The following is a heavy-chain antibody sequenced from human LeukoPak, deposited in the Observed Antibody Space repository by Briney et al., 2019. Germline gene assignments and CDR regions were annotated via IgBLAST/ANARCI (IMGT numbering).Heavy chain of an antibody. D-gene: IGHD5-24*01. CDR2: IYYSGSA. CDR3: ARVFEMATIRKLYYFDH. J-gene: IGHJ4*02. Sequence: PSETLSLTCRVSGGSIGRSSYFWGWIRQPPGKGPEWIGSIYYSGSACYNPSLRRRVTISVDTSKNQFSLKFSSVTAADTAIYYCARVFEMATIRKLYYFDHWGQGTLVTVSS. CDR1: GGSIGRSSYF. V-gene: IGHV4-39*01.